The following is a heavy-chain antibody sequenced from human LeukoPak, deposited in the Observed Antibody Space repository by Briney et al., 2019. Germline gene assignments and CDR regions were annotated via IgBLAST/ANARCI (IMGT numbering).Heavy chain of an antibody. CDR3: ATQPIHINIWFDP. D-gene: IGHD2-21*01. J-gene: IGHJ5*02. Sequence: SETLSLTCAVYGGSFSGYYWSWIRQPPGKGLEWIGEINHSGSTNYNPSLKSRVTISVDTSKNQFSLKLSSVTAADTAVYYCATQPIHINIWFDPWGQGTLVTVSS. CDR2: INHSGST. CDR1: GGSFSGYY. V-gene: IGHV4-34*01.